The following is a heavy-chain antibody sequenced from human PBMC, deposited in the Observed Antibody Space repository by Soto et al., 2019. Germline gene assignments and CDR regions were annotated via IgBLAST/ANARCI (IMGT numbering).Heavy chain of an antibody. Sequence: EVQLLESGGGLVQPGWSLRLSCVASGFTFSDYAMSWVRQAPGKGLEWVSSISGSGGTIYYADSVKGRFTISRDNSNNSLYLQLDSRRADDTAVYFCAKLRSSGWYFHYWGQGTLVPVSS. CDR3: AKLRSSGWYFHY. D-gene: IGHD6-19*01. J-gene: IGHJ4*02. CDR2: ISGSGGTI. CDR1: GFTFSDYA. V-gene: IGHV3-23*01.